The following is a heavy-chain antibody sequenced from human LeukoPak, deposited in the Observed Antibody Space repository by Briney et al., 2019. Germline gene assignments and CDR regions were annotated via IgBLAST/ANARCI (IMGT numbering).Heavy chain of an antibody. CDR2: ISGSGGST. CDR1: GFTFSSYA. J-gene: IGHJ4*02. Sequence: GGSLRPSCAASGFTFSSYAMSWVRQAPGKGLEWVSAISGSGGSTYYADSVKGRFTISRDNSKNTLYLQMNSLRAEDTAVYYCAKILGDITMVRGVRYYFDYWGQGTLVTVSS. CDR3: AKILGDITMVRGVRYYFDY. V-gene: IGHV3-23*01. D-gene: IGHD3-10*01.